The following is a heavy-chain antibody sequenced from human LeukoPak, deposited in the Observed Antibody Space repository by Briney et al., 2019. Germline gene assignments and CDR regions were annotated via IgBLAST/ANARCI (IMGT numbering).Heavy chain of an antibody. D-gene: IGHD2-8*01. CDR2: INHSGSA. CDR1: GGSFSGYY. J-gene: IGHJ5*02. Sequence: SETLSLTCAVYGGSFSGYYWSWIRQPPGKGLEWIGEINHSGSANYNPSLKSRVTISVDTSKNQFSLKLSSVTAADTAVYYCARGGIVLMVYAYNWFDPWGQGTLVTVSS. V-gene: IGHV4-34*01. CDR3: ARGGIVLMVYAYNWFDP.